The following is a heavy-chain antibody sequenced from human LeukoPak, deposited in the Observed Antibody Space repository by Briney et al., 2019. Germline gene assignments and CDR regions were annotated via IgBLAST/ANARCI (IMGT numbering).Heavy chain of an antibody. J-gene: IGHJ6*02. Sequence: PSETLSLTCTVSGGSISSGSYYWGWIRQPPGKGLEWIGSIYYSGSTYYNPSLKSRVTISVDTSRNQFSLKLSSVTAADTAVYYCAALYYYDMDVWGQGTTVTVSS. CDR2: IYYSGST. CDR1: GGSISSGSYY. V-gene: IGHV4-39*01. CDR3: AALYYYDMDV.